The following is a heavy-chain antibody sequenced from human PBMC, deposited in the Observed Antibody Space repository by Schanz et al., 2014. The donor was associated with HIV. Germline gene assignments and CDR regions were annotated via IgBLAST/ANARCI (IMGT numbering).Heavy chain of an antibody. V-gene: IGHV1-69*01. CDR3: ARYLGGDDGDFYFDY. Sequence: QVQLVQSGAEVQKPGSSVKVSCKASGGTLSSYAISWVRQAPGQGLEWMGGIIPIFGTTNYAQRFQGRVTITADESTSTAYMELSSLRSEDTAVYYCARYLGGDDGDFYFDYWGQGTLVTVSS. J-gene: IGHJ4*02. D-gene: IGHD4-17*01. CDR2: IIPIFGTT. CDR1: GGTLSSYA.